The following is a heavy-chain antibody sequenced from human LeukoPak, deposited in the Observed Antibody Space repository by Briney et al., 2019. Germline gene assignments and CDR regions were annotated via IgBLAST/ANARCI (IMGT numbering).Heavy chain of an antibody. J-gene: IGHJ4*02. CDR3: ARGRGLCSYGHNRFDY. V-gene: IGHV4-59*12. Sequence: SETLSLTCTVSGGSISSYYWSWIRQPPGKGLEWIGYIYYSGSTNYNPSLKSRVTISVDTSKNQFSLKLSSVTAADTAVYYCARGRGLCSYGHNRFDYWGQGTLVTVSS. CDR2: IYYSGST. D-gene: IGHD5-18*01. CDR1: GGSISSYY.